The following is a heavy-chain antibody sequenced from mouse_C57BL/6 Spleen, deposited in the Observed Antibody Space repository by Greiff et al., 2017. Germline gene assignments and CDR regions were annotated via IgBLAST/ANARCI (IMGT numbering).Heavy chain of an antibody. V-gene: IGHV1-9*01. CDR2: ILPGSGST. D-gene: IGHD2-4*01. CDR3: SRWSYDYDGYYCDY. Sequence: QVQLQASGAELMKPGASVKLSCKATGYTFTGYWIEWVKQRPGHGLEWIGEILPGSGSTNYNEKFKGKATFTAVTSSNTAYMQHSSLTTGDSAIDYCSRWSYDYDGYYCDYWGQGTTLTVSS. CDR1: GYTFTGYW. J-gene: IGHJ2*01.